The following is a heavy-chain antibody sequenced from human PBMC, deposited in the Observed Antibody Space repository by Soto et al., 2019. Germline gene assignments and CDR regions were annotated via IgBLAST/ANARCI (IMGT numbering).Heavy chain of an antibody. CDR1: GFTFSSYG. CDR3: AKVYSSSWYFGQLYGMDV. D-gene: IGHD6-13*01. V-gene: IGHV3-30*18. CDR2: ISYDGSNK. J-gene: IGHJ6*02. Sequence: GGSLRLSCAASGFTFSSYGMHWVRQAPGKGLEWVAVISYDGSNKYYADSVKGRFTISRDNSKNTLYLQMNSLRAEDTAVYYCAKVYSSSWYFGQLYGMDVWGQGTTVTVSS.